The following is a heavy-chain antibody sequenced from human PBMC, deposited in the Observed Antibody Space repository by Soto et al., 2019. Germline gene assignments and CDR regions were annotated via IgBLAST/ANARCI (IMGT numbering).Heavy chain of an antibody. CDR1: GFTFSSHT. CDR2: ISATGSDI. D-gene: IGHD3-16*01. V-gene: IGHV3-21*01. J-gene: IGHJ4*02. Sequence: DLVESGGGLAKPGGALRLSCTDSGFTFSSHTMNWVRQATGKGLEWVSSISATGSDIYYGDSVMGRFTISRDNAKNSLYLQLNNLRVEDTAVYYCARGYDVVRVPVAIRVGYFDHWGQGTVVTVSS. CDR3: ARGYDVVRVPVAIRVGYFDH.